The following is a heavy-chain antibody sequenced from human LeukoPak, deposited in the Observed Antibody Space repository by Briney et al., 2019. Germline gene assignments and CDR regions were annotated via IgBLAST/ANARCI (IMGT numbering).Heavy chain of an antibody. CDR3: ARGDIVVVPAARTYYYYGMDV. D-gene: IGHD2-2*01. V-gene: IGHV1-2*06. Sequence: GASVKVSCKASGYTFTGYYMHWVRQAPGQGLEWMGRINPNSGGTNYAQKFQGRVTMTRDTSISTAYMELSRLRSDDTAVYYCARGDIVVVPAARTYYYYGMDVWGQGTTVTVSS. CDR1: GYTFTGYY. CDR2: INPNSGGT. J-gene: IGHJ6*02.